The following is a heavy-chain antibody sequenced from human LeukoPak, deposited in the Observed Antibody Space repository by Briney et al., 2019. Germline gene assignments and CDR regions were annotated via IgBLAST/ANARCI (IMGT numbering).Heavy chain of an antibody. V-gene: IGHV3-23*01. Sequence: PGGSLRLSCAASGFTFSSYGMSWVRQAPGKGLEWVSAISGSGGSTYYADSVKGRFTISRDNSKNTLYLQMNSLRAEDTAVYYCAKVVYYYDSSGYANKYYYYYMDVWGKGTTVTTSS. CDR1: GFTFSSYG. D-gene: IGHD3-22*01. CDR2: ISGSGGST. J-gene: IGHJ6*03. CDR3: AKVVYYYDSSGYANKYYYYYMDV.